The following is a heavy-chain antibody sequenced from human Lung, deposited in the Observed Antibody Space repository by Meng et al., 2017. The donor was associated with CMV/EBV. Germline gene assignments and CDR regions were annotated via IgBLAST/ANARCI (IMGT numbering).Heavy chain of an antibody. Sequence: ISGKGSGYNFSHYWIGWVSQRTGKGLEWMGTSYPDDSNTRYSPSFRGQVVMSDDKSISTAYLHLSSLKASDTAMYYCARRGDIAGFGPWGQGTLVTVSS. CDR2: SYPDDSNT. D-gene: IGHD2-15*01. J-gene: IGHJ5*02. V-gene: IGHV5-51*01. CDR3: ARRGDIAGFGP. CDR1: GYNFSHYW.